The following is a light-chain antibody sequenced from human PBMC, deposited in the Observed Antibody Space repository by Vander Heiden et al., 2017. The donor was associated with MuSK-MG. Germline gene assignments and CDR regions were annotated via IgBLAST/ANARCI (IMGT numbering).Light chain of an antibody. Sequence: DIQMTQSPSTLSASVGDRVTITCRASQSISSWLAWYQQKPGKAPKLLIYDASSLESGVPSRFSGSGYGTEFTLTISSRQPDDFATYYCQQYYCYSPRAFGHGTRVEIK. CDR1: QSISSW. CDR2: DAS. CDR3: QQYYCYSPRA. J-gene: IGKJ1*01. V-gene: IGKV1-5*01.